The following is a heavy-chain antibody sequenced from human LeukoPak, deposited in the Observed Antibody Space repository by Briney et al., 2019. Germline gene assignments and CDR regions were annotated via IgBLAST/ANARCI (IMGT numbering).Heavy chain of an antibody. CDR3: TRDLSATARAYDY. V-gene: IGHV3-21*01. CDR1: GFILSDYN. D-gene: IGHD1-26*01. J-gene: IGHJ4*02. Sequence: GGSLRLSCAASGFILSDYNMNWVRQAPGKGLEWLSFIAISATYITYADSVKGRFTISRENAKNSLYLQMNSLRAEDTAVYYCTRDLSATARAYDYWGQGTLVTVSS. CDR2: IAISATYI.